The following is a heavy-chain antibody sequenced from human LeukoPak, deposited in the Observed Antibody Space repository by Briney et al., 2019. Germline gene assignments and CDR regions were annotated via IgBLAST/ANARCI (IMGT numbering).Heavy chain of an antibody. CDR1: GYSISSSYY. Sequence: YPSETLSLTCTVSGYSISSSYYWGWIRQPPGKGLEWIGSIYYSGSTYYNPSLKSRVTISVDTSKNQFSLKLTSVTAADTAVYYCARAPEYGLYYFDYWGQGTLVTVSS. V-gene: IGHV4-38-2*02. D-gene: IGHD1-14*01. CDR2: IYYSGST. J-gene: IGHJ4*02. CDR3: ARAPEYGLYYFDY.